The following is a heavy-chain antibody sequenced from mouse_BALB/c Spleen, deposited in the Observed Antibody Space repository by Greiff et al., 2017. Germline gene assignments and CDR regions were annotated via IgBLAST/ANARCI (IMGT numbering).Heavy chain of an antibody. CDR3: ARGGITTGVYFDY. Sequence: EVQLQQSGPELVKPGASVKISCKTSGYTFTEYTMYWVKQSHGKSLEWIGYIDPYNGGTSYNQKFKGKATLTVDKSSSTAYMHLNSLTSEDSAVYYCARGGITTGVYFDYWGQGTTLTVSS. D-gene: IGHD2-4*01. CDR2: IDPYNGGT. J-gene: IGHJ2*01. CDR1: GYTFTEYT. V-gene: IGHV1S135*01.